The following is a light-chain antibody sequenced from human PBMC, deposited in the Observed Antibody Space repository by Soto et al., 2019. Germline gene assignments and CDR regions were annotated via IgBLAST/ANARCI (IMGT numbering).Light chain of an antibody. J-gene: IGKJ1*01. Sequence: IQIIQSPSTLSASVGGTVTITCRASQNISSWLAWYQQKPGIAPKLLIYKASTLQSGVPSRFSGSGYGTVFTLTISRLQPDDSATYYCQQYDVYSTFGQGTKVDI. V-gene: IGKV1-5*03. CDR3: QQYDVYST. CDR2: KAS. CDR1: QNISSW.